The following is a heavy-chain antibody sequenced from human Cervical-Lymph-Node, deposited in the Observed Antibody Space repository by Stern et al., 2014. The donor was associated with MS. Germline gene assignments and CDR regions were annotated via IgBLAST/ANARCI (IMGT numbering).Heavy chain of an antibody. CDR2: VYYTGST. J-gene: IGHJ5*02. Sequence: VQLVESGPGLVKPSETLSLMCTVSGDSISNYYWNWIRQTPGRGLQRIGYVYYTGSTSYNPSLKSRVTISLGTSKNQFSLKLNSVTAADTAVYYCARGGIALALNWFDLWGQGTPVTVSS. CDR1: GDSISNYY. CDR3: ARGGIALALNWFDL. V-gene: IGHV4-59*01. D-gene: IGHD6-19*01.